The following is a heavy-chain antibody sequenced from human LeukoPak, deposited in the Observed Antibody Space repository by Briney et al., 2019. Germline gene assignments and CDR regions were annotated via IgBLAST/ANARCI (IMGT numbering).Heavy chain of an antibody. Sequence: PSETLSLTCTVSGGSISSGSYYWSWIRQPAGKGLEWIRRIYTSGSTNYNPSLKSRVTISVDTSKNQFSLKLSSVTAADTAVYYCAIQYRGIAVAGTIPDYWGQGTLVTVSS. D-gene: IGHD6-19*01. V-gene: IGHV4-61*02. J-gene: IGHJ4*02. CDR2: IYTSGST. CDR3: AIQYRGIAVAGTIPDY. CDR1: GGSISSGSYY.